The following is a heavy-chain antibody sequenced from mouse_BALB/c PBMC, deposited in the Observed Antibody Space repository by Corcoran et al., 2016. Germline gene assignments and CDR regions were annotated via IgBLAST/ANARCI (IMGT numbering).Heavy chain of an antibody. D-gene: IGHD1-1*01. V-gene: IGHV14-3*02. CDR1: GFNIKDTY. J-gene: IGHJ3*01. CDR3: ARNYGSSSWFAY. Sequence: EVQLQQSGAELVKPGASVKLSCTASGFNIKDTYMHWVKQRSEQGLEWIGRIDPANGNTKYDPKFQGKATITADTSSNTAYLQLSSLTSEDTAVYYCARNYGSSSWFAYWGQGTLVTVSA. CDR2: IDPANGNT.